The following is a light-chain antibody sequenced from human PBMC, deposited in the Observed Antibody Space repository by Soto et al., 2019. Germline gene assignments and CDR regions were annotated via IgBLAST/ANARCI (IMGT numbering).Light chain of an antibody. J-gene: IGLJ3*02. Sequence: QSALTQPASVSGSPGQSITISCTGTSSDVGGYNYVSWYQQHPGKAPKLMIYEVSNRPSGVSNRFSGSKSGNTASLTISGLQAEDEADYYCSSYTSSSTPWVFGGATHVTVL. V-gene: IGLV2-14*01. CDR2: EVS. CDR3: SSYTSSSTPWV. CDR1: SSDVGGYNY.